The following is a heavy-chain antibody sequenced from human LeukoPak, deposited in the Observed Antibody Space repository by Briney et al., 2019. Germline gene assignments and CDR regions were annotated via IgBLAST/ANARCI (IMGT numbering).Heavy chain of an antibody. CDR2: IKSKTDGGTS. CDR3: TTAVVAAAGTPD. J-gene: IGHJ4*02. V-gene: IGHV3-15*01. D-gene: IGHD6-13*01. CDR1: GFSFSDAW. Sequence: GGSLRLSCAASGFSFSDAWMSWVRQAPGKGLEWVGHIKSKTDGGTSDYAAPVKGRFSFSRDDSKNTLYLQMNSLKTEDTAVYYCTTAVVAAAGTPDWGQGTLVTVSS.